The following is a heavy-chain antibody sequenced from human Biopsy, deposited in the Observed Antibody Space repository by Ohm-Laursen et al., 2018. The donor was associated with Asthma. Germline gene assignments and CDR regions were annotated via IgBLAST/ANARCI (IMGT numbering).Heavy chain of an antibody. Sequence: SLRLSCAASGFTFSDSYMSWIHQAPGKGLEWLSYIGSTRPYTNSADSVKGRFSISRDNAKNSLYLHMNSLRVEDTPVYYCARHLSPGYHHYAMDVWGQGTTVTVSS. J-gene: IGHJ6*02. CDR2: IGSTRPYT. CDR1: GFTFSDSY. D-gene: IGHD3-16*02. CDR3: ARHLSPGYHHYAMDV. V-gene: IGHV3-11*06.